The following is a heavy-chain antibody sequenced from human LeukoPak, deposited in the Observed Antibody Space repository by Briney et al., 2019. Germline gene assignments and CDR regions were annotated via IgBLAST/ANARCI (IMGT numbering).Heavy chain of an antibody. Sequence: TVKVSCKASGGTFSSYAISWVRQAPGQGLEWMGRIIPIFGTANYAQKFQGRVTITTDESTSTAYMELSSLRSEDTAVYYCARDRQAEGDFDYWGQGTLVTVSS. D-gene: IGHD3-16*01. CDR3: ARDRQAEGDFDY. CDR2: IIPIFGTA. J-gene: IGHJ4*02. V-gene: IGHV1-69*05. CDR1: GGTFSSYA.